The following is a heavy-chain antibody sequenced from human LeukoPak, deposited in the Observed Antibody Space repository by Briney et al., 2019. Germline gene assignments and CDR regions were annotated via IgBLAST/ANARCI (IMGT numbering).Heavy chain of an antibody. J-gene: IGHJ4*02. CDR1: GGSISSSSYY. CDR2: IYYSGST. Sequence: DPSETLSLTCTVSGGSISSSSYYWGWIRQPPGKGLEWIGCIYYSGSTYYNPSLKSRVTISVDTSKNQFSLKLSSVTAADTAVYYCASDSIAAAGTDLDYWGQGTLVTVSS. V-gene: IGHV4-39*01. CDR3: ASDSIAAAGTDLDY. D-gene: IGHD6-13*01.